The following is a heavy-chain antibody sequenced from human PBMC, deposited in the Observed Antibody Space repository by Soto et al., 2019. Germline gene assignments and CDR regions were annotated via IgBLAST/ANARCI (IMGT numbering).Heavy chain of an antibody. CDR2: IYWDDDK. J-gene: IGHJ4*02. V-gene: IGHV2-5*02. Sequence: QITLKESGPPLVKPTQTLTLTCTFSGFSLSTSGVGVGWIRQPPGKALEWLALIYWDDDKRYSPSLKSRLTITXXXSXNQXXXTXXXXXXXXXXXXXXXXXXXXXXXXXXXWXQGTLVTVSS. CDR3: XXXXXXXXXXXXX. CDR1: GFSLSTSGVG.